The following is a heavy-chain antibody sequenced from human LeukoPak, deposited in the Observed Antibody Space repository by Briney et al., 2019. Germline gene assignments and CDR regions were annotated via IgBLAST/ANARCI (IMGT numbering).Heavy chain of an antibody. CDR1: GFTFSSYW. J-gene: IGHJ4*02. Sequence: GGSLKLSCAASGFTFSSYWMHWVRQAPGKGLVWVSRINGDGSSTAYADSVKGRFTISRDNAKNTLYLQMNSLRAEDTAVYYCGWGSGTHPDYWGQGTLVTVSS. CDR3: GWGSGTHPDY. CDR2: INGDGSST. D-gene: IGHD3-10*01. V-gene: IGHV3-74*01.